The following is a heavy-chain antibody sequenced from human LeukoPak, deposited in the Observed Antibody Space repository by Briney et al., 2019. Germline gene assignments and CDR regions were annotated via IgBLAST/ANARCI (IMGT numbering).Heavy chain of an antibody. CDR2: IRQDGSVK. J-gene: IGHJ4*02. Sequence: GSLRLSCAASGFNLGTYWMSWVRQAPGKGLEWLANIRQDGSVKFYVDSVKGRFTISRDNAKSSLYPQMNSLRVEDTAVYYCASSHDSSGNDWGQGTLVTVSS. CDR3: ASSHDSSGND. V-gene: IGHV3-7*01. CDR1: GFNLGTYW. D-gene: IGHD3-22*01.